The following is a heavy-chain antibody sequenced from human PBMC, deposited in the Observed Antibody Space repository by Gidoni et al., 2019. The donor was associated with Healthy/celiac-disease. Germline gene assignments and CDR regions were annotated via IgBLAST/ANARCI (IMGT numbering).Heavy chain of an antibody. CDR2: IIPIFGTA. J-gene: IGHJ2*01. D-gene: IGHD6-19*01. Sequence: QVQLVQSGAEVKKPGSSVKVSCKASGGTFSSYAISWVRQAPGQGLEWMGGIIPIFGTANYAQKFQGRVTITAGESTSTAYMELSSLRSEDTAVYYCARDKIAVAGPGGWYFDLWGRGTLVTVSS. CDR1: GGTFSSYA. V-gene: IGHV1-69*01. CDR3: ARDKIAVAGPGGWYFDL.